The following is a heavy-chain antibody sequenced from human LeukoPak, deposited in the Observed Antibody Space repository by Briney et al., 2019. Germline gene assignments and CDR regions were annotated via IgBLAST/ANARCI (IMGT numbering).Heavy chain of an antibody. J-gene: IGHJ4*02. CDR1: GFTFDDYA. CDR2: ISWNSGSI. CDR3: AKDSTRQYGGNSGLFDY. D-gene: IGHD4-23*01. Sequence: GGSLRLSCAASGFTFDDYAMHWVRQAPGKGLEWVSGISWNSGSIDYADSVKGRFTISRDNAKNSLYLQMNSLRAEDTALYYCAKDSTRQYGGNSGLFDYWGQGTLVTVSS. V-gene: IGHV3-9*01.